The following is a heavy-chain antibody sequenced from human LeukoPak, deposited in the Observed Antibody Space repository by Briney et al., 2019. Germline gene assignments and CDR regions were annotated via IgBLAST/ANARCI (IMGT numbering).Heavy chain of an antibody. CDR3: ARGYDREKTMDV. D-gene: IGHD5-12*01. CDR1: GYTFTGYD. Sequence: GASVKVSCKASGYTFTGYDMHWVRQATGQGLEWMGWMNPNSGNTGYAQKFQGRVTMTRNTSISTAYMELSSLRSEDTAVHYCARGYDREKTMDVWGKGTTVTISS. CDR2: MNPNSGNT. V-gene: IGHV1-8*02. J-gene: IGHJ6*04.